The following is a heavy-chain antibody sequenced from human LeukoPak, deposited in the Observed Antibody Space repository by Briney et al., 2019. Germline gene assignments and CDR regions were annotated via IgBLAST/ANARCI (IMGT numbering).Heavy chain of an antibody. D-gene: IGHD5-24*01. J-gene: IGHJ6*03. Sequence: PGGSLKLSCAASGFTFSTYGMHWVRQPPGKGLEWVAVIWYDGSNKYYADSVKGRFTISRDNSNNTLYLQMNSLRAEDTAAYYCAKDPQDGFRKYYYYYMDVWGKGTTVTVSS. CDR1: GFTFSTYG. CDR3: AKDPQDGFRKYYYYYMDV. CDR2: IWYDGSNK. V-gene: IGHV3-33*06.